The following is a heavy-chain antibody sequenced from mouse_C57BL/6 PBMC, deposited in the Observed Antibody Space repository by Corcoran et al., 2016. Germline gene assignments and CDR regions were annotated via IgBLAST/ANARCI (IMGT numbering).Heavy chain of an antibody. D-gene: IGHD2-4*01. Sequence: QIQLVQSGPELKKPGETVKISYKASGDTFTNYGMSWVKQAPGKGLKWMGWINTYSGVPTYADDFKGRFAFSLETSASTAYLQINNLKNEDTATYFCARGDYALYYFDYWGQGTTLTVSS. CDR2: INTYSGVP. CDR3: ARGDYALYYFDY. V-gene: IGHV9-3*01. J-gene: IGHJ2*01. CDR1: GDTFTNYG.